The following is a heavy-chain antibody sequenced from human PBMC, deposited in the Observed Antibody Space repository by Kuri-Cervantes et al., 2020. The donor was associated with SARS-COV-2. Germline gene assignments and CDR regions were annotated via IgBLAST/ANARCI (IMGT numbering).Heavy chain of an antibody. J-gene: IGHJ4*02. CDR1: GYTFTSYY. D-gene: IGHD3-3*01. Sequence: ASVKVSCKASGYTFTSYYMHWVRQAPGQGLEWMGIINPSGGSTSYAQKFQGKVTMTRDTSTSTVYMELSSLRSEDTAVYYCAKEGYDFWSGGKRAPLDYWGQGTLVTVSS. CDR2: INPSGGST. CDR3: AKEGYDFWSGGKRAPLDY. V-gene: IGHV1-46*01.